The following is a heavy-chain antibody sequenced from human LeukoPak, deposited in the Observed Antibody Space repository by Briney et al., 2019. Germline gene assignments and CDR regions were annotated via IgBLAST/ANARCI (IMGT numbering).Heavy chain of an antibody. CDR1: GYTLTELS. J-gene: IGHJ5*02. D-gene: IGHD2-2*01. Sequence: ASVKVSCKVSGYTLTELSMHWVRQAPGKGLEWMGGFDPEDGETIYAQKFQGRVTMTEDTSTDTAYMELSSLGSEDTAVYYCATERYCSSTSCYGSHWFDPWGQGTLVTVSS. CDR3: ATERYCSSTSCYGSHWFDP. V-gene: IGHV1-24*01. CDR2: FDPEDGET.